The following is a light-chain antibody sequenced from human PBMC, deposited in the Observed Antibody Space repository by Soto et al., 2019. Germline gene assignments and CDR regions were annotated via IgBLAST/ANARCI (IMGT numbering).Light chain of an antibody. CDR1: QTVASS. V-gene: IGKV1-39*01. CDR2: AAS. Sequence: DIQMTQSPSSLSASVVDIVTITCRTSQTVASSLNWYQQKPGKAPKLLIYAASNLQLGVPSRFSGSGSGTEFTLAISSLQAEDFATYYCQQSYTTPQTFGQGTKVDIK. J-gene: IGKJ1*01. CDR3: QQSYTTPQT.